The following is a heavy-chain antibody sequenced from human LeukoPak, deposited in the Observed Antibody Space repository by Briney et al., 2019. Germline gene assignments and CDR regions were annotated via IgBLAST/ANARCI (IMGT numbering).Heavy chain of an antibody. Sequence: AGGSLRLSCVGSGFPFSSYGMLWVRQAPGKGLERVAVIRYDGSNKYYADSVKGRFTISRDNSKNTVYLQLNSLRAEDTAMYYCARGRGFGGSGELSPWGQGTLVTVSS. CDR1: GFPFSSYG. CDR3: ARGRGFGGSGELSP. CDR2: IRYDGSNK. D-gene: IGHD3-10*01. V-gene: IGHV3-33*01. J-gene: IGHJ5*02.